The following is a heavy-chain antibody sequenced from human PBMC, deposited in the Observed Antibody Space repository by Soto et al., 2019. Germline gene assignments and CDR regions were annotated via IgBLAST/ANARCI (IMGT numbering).Heavy chain of an antibody. CDR2: INPNSGGT. J-gene: IGHJ4*02. CDR3: ASRSSGWSDY. V-gene: IGHV1-2*02. Sequence: ASVKVYCKASGCTFTDYYMHWVRQAPGQGLEWMGWINPNSGGTNYAQKFQGRVTMTRDTSISTAYMELSRLTSDDTAMYYCASRSSGWSDYWGQGTLVTVSS. CDR1: GCTFTDYY. D-gene: IGHD6-19*01.